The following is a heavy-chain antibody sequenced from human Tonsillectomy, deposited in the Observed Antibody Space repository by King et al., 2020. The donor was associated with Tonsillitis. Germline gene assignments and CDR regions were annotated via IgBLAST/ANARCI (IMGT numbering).Heavy chain of an antibody. D-gene: IGHD3-10*01. CDR2: ISAYNGNT. CDR3: ARQYYYASGSYSYFDY. CDR1: GYTFTSYG. Sequence: VQLVESGAEVKKPGASVKVSCKASGYTFTSYGISWVRQAPGQGLEWMGRISAYNGNTNYAQNLQGRVTMTTDTSTSTAYMELRSLRSDDTAVYYCARQYYYASGSYSYFDYWGQGTLVTVSS. J-gene: IGHJ4*02. V-gene: IGHV1-18*01.